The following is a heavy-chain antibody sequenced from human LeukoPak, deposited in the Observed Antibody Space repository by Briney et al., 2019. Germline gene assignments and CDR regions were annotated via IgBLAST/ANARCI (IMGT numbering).Heavy chain of an antibody. CDR2: IYSGSST. V-gene: IGHV3-66*01. D-gene: IGHD5-12*01. Sequence: PGGSLRLSCAASGLTVSSNYMSWVRQAPGKGLEWVSLIYSGSSTYYADSVKGRFTISRDKSKNTLYLQMNSLRVEDTAVYYCAMGAIVATIDYWGQGTLVTVSS. J-gene: IGHJ4*02. CDR3: AMGAIVATIDY. CDR1: GLTVSSNY.